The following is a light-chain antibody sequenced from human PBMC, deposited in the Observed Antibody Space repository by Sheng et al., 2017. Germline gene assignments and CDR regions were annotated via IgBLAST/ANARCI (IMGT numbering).Light chain of an antibody. J-gene: IGKJ4*01. V-gene: IGKV1-9*01. CDR3: QQTSSYPRT. Sequence: IQLTQSPSSLSASVGDRVTITCRASQAISTYLAWYQRKPGKAPQLLMYKTSTLQSGVPSRFSGSGSGTDFTLTISSLQPEDSATYYCQQTSSYPRTFGGGTRVEI. CDR1: QAISTY. CDR2: KTS.